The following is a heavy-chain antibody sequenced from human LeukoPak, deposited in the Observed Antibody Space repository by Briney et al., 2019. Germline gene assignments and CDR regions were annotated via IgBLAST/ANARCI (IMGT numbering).Heavy chain of an antibody. CDR2: MSSSSSYI. D-gene: IGHD6-13*01. J-gene: IGHJ4*02. CDR3: ARDSGWWRFDF. Sequence: PGGSLRLSCAASGFTFSIYSMNWVRQSPGKGLEWVSSMSSSSSYINYADSVKGRFTISRDNAKNSLYLQMNSLRAEDTAVYYCARDSGWWRFDFWGQGTLVTVSS. CDR1: GFTFSIYS. V-gene: IGHV3-21*04.